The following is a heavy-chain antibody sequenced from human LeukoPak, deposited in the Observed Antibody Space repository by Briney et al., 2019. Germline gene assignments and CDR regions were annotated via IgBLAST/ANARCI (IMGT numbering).Heavy chain of an antibody. J-gene: IGHJ6*02. CDR3: ARWGSSGWYPMDV. V-gene: IGHV3-74*01. CDR1: GFTFSTSW. CDR2: INSDGSSP. Sequence: GGSLRLSCAASGFTFSTSWMHWVRQAPGKGLVWVSCINSDGSSPSYADSVKGRFTISRDNAKNTVYLQMNSLRAEDTAVYYCARWGSSGWYPMDVWGQGTTVTVSS. D-gene: IGHD6-19*01.